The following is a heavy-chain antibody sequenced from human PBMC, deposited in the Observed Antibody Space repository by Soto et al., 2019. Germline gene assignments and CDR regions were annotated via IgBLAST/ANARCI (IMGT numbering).Heavy chain of an antibody. D-gene: IGHD2-2*01. CDR3: ARLHCSSANCSDNNYYGMDV. V-gene: IGHV3-48*03. Sequence: EVQLVESGGGLVQPGGSLSLSCAAFGFTFSNSEMSWVRQAPGKGLEWLAYIPSSGSPMYYADPVKGRFAISRDNVRNSLYLQMNSLRAEDTAVYYCARLHCSSANCSDNNYYGMDVWGQGAAVTGSS. CDR1: GFTFSNSE. CDR2: IPSSGSPM. J-gene: IGHJ6*02.